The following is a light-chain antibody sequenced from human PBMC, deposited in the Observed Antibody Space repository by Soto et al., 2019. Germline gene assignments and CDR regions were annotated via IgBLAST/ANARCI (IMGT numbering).Light chain of an antibody. J-gene: IGKJ5*01. CDR1: QSVSSSY. Sequence: EIVMTQSPGTLSLSPGGRATLSCRAIQSVSSSYLAWYQQKPGQAPRLLIYGASTRATGIPARFSGSGSGTEFTLTISSLQSEDFAVYYCQQYNNWPPITFGQGTRLEIK. CDR3: QQYNNWPPIT. CDR2: GAS. V-gene: IGKV3-15*01.